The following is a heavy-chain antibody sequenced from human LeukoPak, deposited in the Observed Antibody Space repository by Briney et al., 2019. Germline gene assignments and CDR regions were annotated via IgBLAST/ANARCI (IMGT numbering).Heavy chain of an antibody. J-gene: IGHJ5*02. CDR2: ISAYNGVT. V-gene: IGHV1-18*01. D-gene: IGHD1-26*01. CDR1: GYTFISYG. Sequence: ASLKVSCKASGYTFISYGFSWVRQAPGQGLEWMGWISAYNGVTNYAQKFQGRVTMTTDTSTSTAYMELSSLRSEDTAVYYCARDLWYRSWFDPWGQGTLVTVSS. CDR3: ARDLWYRSWFDP.